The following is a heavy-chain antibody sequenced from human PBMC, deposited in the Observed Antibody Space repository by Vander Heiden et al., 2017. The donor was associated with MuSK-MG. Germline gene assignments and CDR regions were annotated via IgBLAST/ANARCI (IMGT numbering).Heavy chain of an antibody. V-gene: IGHV4-39*01. CDR1: GGSISSGRYY. CDR2: IYYSGST. J-gene: IGHJ3*02. Sequence: QLQLQESGPGLVQPSATLSLTCTVSGGSISSGRYYWGWIRQPPGKGLEWIGSIYYSGSTYYNASLKRRVSISVDTSKNQFSRKLSSVTAADTAVYYCARLPRGGDSSGWGDAFDIWGQGTMVTVSS. CDR3: ARLPRGGDSSGWGDAFDI. D-gene: IGHD6-19*01.